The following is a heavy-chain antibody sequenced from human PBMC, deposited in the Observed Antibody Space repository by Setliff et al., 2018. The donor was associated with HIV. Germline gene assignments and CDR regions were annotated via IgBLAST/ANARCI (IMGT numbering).Heavy chain of an antibody. D-gene: IGHD6-19*01. CDR1: GGSIGIRSYF. V-gene: IGHV4-39*01. Sequence: TSETLSLTCTVSGGSIGIRSYFWGWIRQPPGKGLEWIGSVYSSGSTYYNPSLKSRVTVSVDTSKDQFSLRLSSVTVADTAVYYCASGQWLERAFDIWGQGTVVTVSS. CDR3: ASGQWLERAFDI. CDR2: VYSSGST. J-gene: IGHJ3*02.